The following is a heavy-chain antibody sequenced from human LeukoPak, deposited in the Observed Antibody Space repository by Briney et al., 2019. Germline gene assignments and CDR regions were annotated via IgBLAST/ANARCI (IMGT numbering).Heavy chain of an antibody. V-gene: IGHV1-3*01. CDR2: INAGNGNT. CDR1: GYTFTSYA. D-gene: IGHD3-9*01. CDR3: ARDQDTYYDILTGFNWFDP. Sequence: PGGSLRLSCAASGYTFTSYAMHWVRQAPGQRLEWMGWINAGNGNTKYSQKLQGRVTITRDTSASTAYMELSSLRSEDTAVYYCARDQDTYYDILTGFNWFDPWGQGTLVTVSS. J-gene: IGHJ5*02.